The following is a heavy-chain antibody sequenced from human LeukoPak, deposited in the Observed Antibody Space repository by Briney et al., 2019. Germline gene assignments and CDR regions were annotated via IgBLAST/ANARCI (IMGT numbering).Heavy chain of an antibody. Sequence: SETLSLTCTVSGGSISSSSYYGGWLRQPPGTGLEWIGSIYYSGSTYYNPSLKSRVTISVDTSKNQFSLKLSSVTAADTAVYYCAGPLGIQDAFDIWGQGTMVTVSS. CDR1: GGSISSSSYY. CDR2: IYYSGST. V-gene: IGHV4-39*01. D-gene: IGHD7-27*01. J-gene: IGHJ3*02. CDR3: AGPLGIQDAFDI.